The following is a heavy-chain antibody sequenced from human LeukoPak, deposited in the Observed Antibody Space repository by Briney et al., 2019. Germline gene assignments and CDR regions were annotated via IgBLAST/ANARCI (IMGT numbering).Heavy chain of an antibody. CDR3: ARDLQMAIITGAFDI. CDR2: INPSGGST. V-gene: IGHV1-46*01. Sequence: ASVKVSCKASGYTFTGYYMHWVRQAPGQGLEWMGIINPSGGSTSYAQKLQGRVTMTTDTSTSTAYMELRSLRSDDTAVYYCARDLQMAIITGAFDIWGQGTMVTVSS. CDR1: GYTFTGYY. D-gene: IGHD5-24*01. J-gene: IGHJ3*02.